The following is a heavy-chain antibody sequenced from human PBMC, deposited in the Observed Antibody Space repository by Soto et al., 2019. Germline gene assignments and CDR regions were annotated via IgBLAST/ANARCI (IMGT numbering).Heavy chain of an antibody. CDR2: ISGSGGST. D-gene: IGHD6-13*01. CDR3: ANRDSSSWYMYFPH. Sequence: PGGSLRLSCAASGFTFSSYATSWVRQAPGKGLEWVSAISGSGGSTYYPDSVKGRFTISRDNSKNTLYLQMNSLRAEDTAVYYCANRDSSSWYMYFPHWGQGTLVTVSS. J-gene: IGHJ1*01. CDR1: GFTFSSYA. V-gene: IGHV3-23*01.